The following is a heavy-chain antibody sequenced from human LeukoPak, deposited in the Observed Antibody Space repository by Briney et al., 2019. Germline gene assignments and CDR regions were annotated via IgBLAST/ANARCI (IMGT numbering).Heavy chain of an antibody. CDR1: GFTFSSYA. D-gene: IGHD3-22*01. CDR2: ISYDGSNK. J-gene: IGHJ4*02. CDR3: ARDDYYDSSGYYSY. Sequence: PGGSLRLSCAASGFTFSSYAMHWVRQAPGKGLEWAAVISYDGSNKYYADSVKGRFTISRDNSKNTLYLQMNSLRAEDTAVYYCARDDYYDSSGYYSYWGQGTLVTVSS. V-gene: IGHV3-30-3*01.